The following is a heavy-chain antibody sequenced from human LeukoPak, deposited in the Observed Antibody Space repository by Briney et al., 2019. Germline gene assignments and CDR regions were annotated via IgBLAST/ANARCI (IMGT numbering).Heavy chain of an antibody. Sequence: PSETLSLTCAVYGGSFSGYYWSWIRQPPGKGLEWIGEINHSGSTNYNPSLKSRVTISVDTSKNQFSLKLSSVTAADTAVYYCARGGRYSGSYGFNYWGQGTLVTVSS. CDR2: INHSGST. J-gene: IGHJ4*02. CDR1: GGSFSGYY. CDR3: ARGGRYSGSYGFNY. D-gene: IGHD1-26*01. V-gene: IGHV4-34*01.